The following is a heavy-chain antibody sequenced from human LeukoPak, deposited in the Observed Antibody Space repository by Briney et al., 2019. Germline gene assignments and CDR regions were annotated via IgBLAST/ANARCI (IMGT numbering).Heavy chain of an antibody. CDR2: IYTSGST. V-gene: IGHV4-4*07. CDR1: GGPVSSYY. Sequence: PSETLSLTCTVSGGPVSSYYWSWIRQPAGKGLEWIGRIYTSGSTNYNPSLKSRVTISVDKSKNQFSLKLSSVTAADTAVYYCARGLKSGSYYGYFDLWGRGTLVTVSS. J-gene: IGHJ2*01. D-gene: IGHD1-26*01. CDR3: ARGLKSGSYYGYFDL.